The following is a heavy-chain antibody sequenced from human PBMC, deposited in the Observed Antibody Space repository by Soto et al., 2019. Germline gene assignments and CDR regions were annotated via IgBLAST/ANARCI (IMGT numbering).Heavy chain of an antibody. CDR2: MSYDGSAK. CDR1: GFIFSNNG. CDR3: AIARVADAALDH. J-gene: IGHJ4*02. V-gene: IGHV3-30*03. D-gene: IGHD6-6*01. Sequence: QVQLVESGGGVVQPGRSLRLSCAGSGFIFSNNGMHWVRQAPGKGLEWVAFMSYDGSAKFYADSVKGRFTIYRDNSKSTLFLHMSNLRAEDTAMYYGAIARVADAALDHWGQGTLVTVSS.